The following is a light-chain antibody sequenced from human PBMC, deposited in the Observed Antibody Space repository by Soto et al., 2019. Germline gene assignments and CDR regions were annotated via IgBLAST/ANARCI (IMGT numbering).Light chain of an antibody. CDR3: QQYGSSPRT. Sequence: EIVLTQSPGTLSLSPGERATLSCRASQSVSSNYLAWYQQKPGQAPKLLIYGASSRATGIPDRFSGSGSWTDVTLTISRLEPEDFAVYYCQQYGSSPRTFGQGTKVEIK. J-gene: IGKJ1*01. CDR2: GAS. CDR1: QSVSSNY. V-gene: IGKV3-20*01.